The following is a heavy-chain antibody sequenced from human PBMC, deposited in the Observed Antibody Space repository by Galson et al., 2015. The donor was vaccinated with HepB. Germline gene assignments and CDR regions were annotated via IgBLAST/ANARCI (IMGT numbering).Heavy chain of an antibody. D-gene: IGHD5-24*01. V-gene: IGHV4-4*02. J-gene: IGHJ5*02. CDR3: ARESTNTRGFDP. Sequence: SETLSLTCAVSGSSISTTYRWSWVRQPPGKGLEWIGDIYHSGRTNYNPSLRNRLTISVDKSKNQFSLKLTSVTAADTAVYYCARESTNTRGFDPWGQGTLVTVSS. CDR2: IYHSGRT. CDR1: GSSISTTYR.